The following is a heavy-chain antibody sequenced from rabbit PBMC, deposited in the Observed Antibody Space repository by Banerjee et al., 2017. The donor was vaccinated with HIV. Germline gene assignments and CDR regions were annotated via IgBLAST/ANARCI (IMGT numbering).Heavy chain of an antibody. J-gene: IGHJ4*01. CDR1: AFDLSTYG. D-gene: IGHD4-1*01. CDR2: IDPVFGTT. CDR3: VRVVAGVYFNL. Sequence: QTQLVESGGGLVQPGGSLKLSCKASAFDLSTYGMSWVRQAPGKGLEWIGYIDPVFGTTYYASGVNGRFTISSHNAQNTLYLQLNSLTAADTATYFCVRVVAGVYFNLWGQGTLVTVS. V-gene: IGHV1S47*01.